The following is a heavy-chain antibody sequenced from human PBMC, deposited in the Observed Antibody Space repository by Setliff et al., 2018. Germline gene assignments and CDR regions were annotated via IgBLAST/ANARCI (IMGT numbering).Heavy chain of an antibody. CDR3: ARTFTGRYFDL. V-gene: IGHV4-59*08. J-gene: IGHJ2*01. CDR1: GDSMSDHH. CDR2: ISHSGAT. Sequence: SETLSLTCTVSGDSMSDHHWSWVRQSPGKGLDWIGYISHSGATKYNPSLKSRVTILLDTSKNQFSLTLTSVTAADTAVYYCARTFTGRYFDLWGRGTLVTVSS.